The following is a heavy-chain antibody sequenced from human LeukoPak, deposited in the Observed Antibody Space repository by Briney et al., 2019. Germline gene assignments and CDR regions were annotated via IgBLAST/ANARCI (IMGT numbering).Heavy chain of an antibody. CDR3: ARRGRHSSSWPNKYYYYYYMDV. J-gene: IGHJ6*03. CDR1: GGSISSSSYY. V-gene: IGHV4-39*07. Sequence: SETLSLTCTVSGGSISSSSYYWGWIRQPPGKGLEWIGSISYSGSTYYNPSLKSRVTMSVDTSKNQFSLKLSSVTAADTAVYYCARRGRHSSSWPNKYYYYYYMDVWGKGTTVTISS. CDR2: ISYSGST. D-gene: IGHD6-13*01.